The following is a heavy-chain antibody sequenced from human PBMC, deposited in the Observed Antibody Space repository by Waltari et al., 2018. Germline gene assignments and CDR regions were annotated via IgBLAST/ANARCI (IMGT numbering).Heavy chain of an antibody. D-gene: IGHD2-15*01. CDR1: GGYISSSNW. V-gene: IGHV4-4*02. CDR3: ARGGHYCSGGSCLDY. J-gene: IGHJ4*02. Sequence: QVQLQESGPGLVNPSGTLSLTCAVSGGYISSSNWWSCVRQPPGEGLAWIGEIYHSGSTNYNPSLKSRVTISVDKYKNQFSLKLSYVTAADTAVYYCARGGHYCSGGSCLDYWGQGTLVTVSS. CDR2: IYHSGST.